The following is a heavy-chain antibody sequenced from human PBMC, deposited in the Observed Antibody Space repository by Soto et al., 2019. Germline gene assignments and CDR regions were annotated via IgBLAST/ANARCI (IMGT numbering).Heavy chain of an antibody. CDR2: IWHDGNNQ. CDR3: ARSWGLDWSYYAFLDY. J-gene: IGHJ4*02. V-gene: IGHV3-33*01. CDR1: GFPFSRHG. Sequence: GGSLRLSCAASGFPFSRHGMHWVRQAPGKGLEWVAVIWHDGNNQYYADSVKGRFTISRDNSKNMLFLQMKSLRAEDTAVYYCARSWGLDWSYYAFLDYWGQGXPVTVYS. D-gene: IGHD1-26*01.